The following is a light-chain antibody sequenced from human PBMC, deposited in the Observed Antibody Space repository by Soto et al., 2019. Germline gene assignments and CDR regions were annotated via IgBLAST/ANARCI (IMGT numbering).Light chain of an antibody. J-gene: IGLJ1*01. CDR3: GTWDSSLSGGV. CDR2: DDN. CDR1: SSNIASNY. Sequence: QSVLTQPRSVSAAPGQRVTISCSGTSSNIASNYVSWYQQFPGTPPRLLIYDDNKRPSGIPDRFSASKSGTSATLGITGLQSGGEADYYCGTWDSSLSGGVFGTGTKVTVL. V-gene: IGLV1-51*01.